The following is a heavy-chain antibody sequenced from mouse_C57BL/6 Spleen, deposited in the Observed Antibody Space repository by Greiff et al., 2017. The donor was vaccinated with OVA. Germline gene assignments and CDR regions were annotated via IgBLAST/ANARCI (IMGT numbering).Heavy chain of an antibody. J-gene: IGHJ2*01. CDR3: TGQGY. V-gene: IGHV6-6*01. CDR1: GFTFSDAW. Sequence: EVKVEESGGGLVQPGGSMKLSCAASGFTFSDAWMDWVRQSPEKGLEWVADIRNKANNHATYYAESVKGRFTISRYDSKRSVCLQMDGLRADDTGIYYCTGQGYWGQGTTLTVSS. CDR2: IRNKANNHAT.